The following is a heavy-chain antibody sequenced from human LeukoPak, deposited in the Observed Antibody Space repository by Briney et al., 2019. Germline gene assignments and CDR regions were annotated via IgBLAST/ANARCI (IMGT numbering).Heavy chain of an antibody. Sequence: SETLSLTCTVSGGSISSYYWSWLRQPPGKGLEWIGNIYYTGSTNYNPSLKSRVTMSVDTSKNQLSLKLSSLTAADSAVYYCARRSTLENFLDSWGQGTPVTVSS. CDR2: IYYTGST. CDR3: ARRSTLENFLDS. V-gene: IGHV4-59*08. CDR1: GGSISSYY. J-gene: IGHJ4*02. D-gene: IGHD1-7*01.